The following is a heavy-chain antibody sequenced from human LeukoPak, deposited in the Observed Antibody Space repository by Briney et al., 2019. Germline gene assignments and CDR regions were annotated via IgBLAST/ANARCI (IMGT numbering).Heavy chain of an antibody. CDR1: GFTFSDYY. J-gene: IGHJ1*01. CDR3: ARVGYSSRPEYFHH. V-gene: IGHV3-11*01. Sequence: GGSLRLSCVASGFTFSDYYMSWIRQAPGKGLEWVSYISSSGSTIFYAESVKGRFTFSRDNAKNSLYLQMNSLRAEDTAVYYCARVGYSSRPEYFHHWGQGTLVTVSS. D-gene: IGHD6-13*01. CDR2: ISSSGSTI.